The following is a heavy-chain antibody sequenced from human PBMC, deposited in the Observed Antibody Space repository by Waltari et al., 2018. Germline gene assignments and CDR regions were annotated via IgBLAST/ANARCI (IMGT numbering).Heavy chain of an antibody. CDR2: IYSGGST. CDR3: ARDIPIVGARRVNGMDV. Sequence: EVQLVESGGGLIQPGGSLRLSCAASGFTVSTNYMSGARQAPGKALEGVSVIYSGGSTYYADSVKGRFTISRDNSKNTLYLQMNSLRAEDTAVYYCARDIPIVGARRVNGMDVWGQGTTVTVSS. V-gene: IGHV3-53*01. D-gene: IGHD1-26*01. CDR1: GFTVSTNY. J-gene: IGHJ6*02.